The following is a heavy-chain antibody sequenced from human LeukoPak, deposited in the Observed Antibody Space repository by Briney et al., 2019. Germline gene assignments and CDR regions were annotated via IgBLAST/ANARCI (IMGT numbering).Heavy chain of an antibody. CDR1: GYTFTGYY. CDR3: ARPGEYSGSYPDAFDI. J-gene: IGHJ3*02. D-gene: IGHD1-26*01. V-gene: IGHV1-2*02. Sequence: ASVKVSCKASGYTFTGYYMHWVRQAPGQGLEWMGWINPNSGGTNYAQKFQGRVTMTGDTSISTAYMELSRLRSDDTAVYYCARPGEYSGSYPDAFDIWGQGTMVTVSS. CDR2: INPNSGGT.